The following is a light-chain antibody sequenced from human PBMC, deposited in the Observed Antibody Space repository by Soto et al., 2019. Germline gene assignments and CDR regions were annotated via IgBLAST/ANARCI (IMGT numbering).Light chain of an antibody. CDR3: MQALQAPIT. J-gene: IGKJ5*01. Sequence: IVMTQSPLCLRVTPGEPASISCRSSQSLLHSNGYNYLDWYLQKPGKSPQXLIYLGSNRASGVPERFSGSGSGTDFTLSISTVEAGDVAVYYCMQALQAPITFGQGTRLEIK. CDR1: QSLLHSNGYNY. CDR2: LGS. V-gene: IGKV2-28*01.